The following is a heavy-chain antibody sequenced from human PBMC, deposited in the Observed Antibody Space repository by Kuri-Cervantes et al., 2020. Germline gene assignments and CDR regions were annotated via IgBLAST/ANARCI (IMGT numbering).Heavy chain of an antibody. CDR3: ARGDGYNYAGFDY. CDR2: IYNGDRT. V-gene: IGHV3-53*01. D-gene: IGHD5-24*01. Sequence: TLSLTCAASGFTVSSNYMSWVRQAPGMGLEWVSVIYNGDRTYYADSVKGRFTISRDNSKNTLYLQMYSLTAEDTAVYFCARGDGYNYAGFDYWGQGTLVTVSS. CDR1: GFTVSSNY. J-gene: IGHJ4*02.